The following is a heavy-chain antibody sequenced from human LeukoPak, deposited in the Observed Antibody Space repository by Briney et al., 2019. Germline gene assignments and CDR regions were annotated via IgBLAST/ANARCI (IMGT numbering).Heavy chain of an antibody. CDR2: TWYDGSNK. CDR3: ARDGVLGVATFYGMDV. CDR1: GFTFSSYG. Sequence: GGSLRLSCAASGFTFSSYGMHWVRQAPGKGLEWVAVTWYDGSNKYYADSVKGRFTISRDNSKNTLYLQMNSLRAEDTAVYYCARDGVLGVATFYGMDVWGQGTTVTVSS. J-gene: IGHJ6*02. V-gene: IGHV3-33*01. D-gene: IGHD2-8*02.